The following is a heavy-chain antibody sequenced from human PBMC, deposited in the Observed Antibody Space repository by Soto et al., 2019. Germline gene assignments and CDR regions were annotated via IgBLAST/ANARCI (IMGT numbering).Heavy chain of an antibody. D-gene: IGHD3-9*01. CDR1: GGSISSSSYY. CDR2: IYYSGST. CDR3: ARPYYDILTGYYNRDAFDI. J-gene: IGHJ3*02. Sequence: QLQLQESGPGLVKPSETLSLTCTVSGGSISSSSYYWGWIRQPPGKGLEWIGSIYYSGSTYYNPSLKSRVTISVDTSKNQFSLKLSSVTAADTAVYYCARPYYDILTGYYNRDAFDIWGQGTMVTVSS. V-gene: IGHV4-39*01.